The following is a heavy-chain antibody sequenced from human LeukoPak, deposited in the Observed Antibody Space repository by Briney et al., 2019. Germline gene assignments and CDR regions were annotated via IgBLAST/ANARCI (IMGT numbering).Heavy chain of an antibody. Sequence: KPSETLSLTCAVYGGSFSGYYWSWIRQPPGKGLEWIGEINHSGSTNYNPSLKSRVTISVDTSKNQFSLKLSSVTAADTAVYYCARHRYSYGYPNVDVWGQGTTVTVSS. J-gene: IGHJ6*02. CDR1: GGSFSGYY. D-gene: IGHD5-18*01. V-gene: IGHV4-34*01. CDR2: INHSGST. CDR3: ARHRYSYGYPNVDV.